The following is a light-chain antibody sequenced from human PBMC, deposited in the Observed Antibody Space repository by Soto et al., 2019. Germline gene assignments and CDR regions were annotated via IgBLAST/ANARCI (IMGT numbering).Light chain of an antibody. CDR1: SSNIGSNY. Sequence: QSVLTQPPSASGTPGQRVTISCSGSSSNIGSNYVYWYQQFPGTAPKLLIHRNNQRPSGVPDRFSGSKSGSSASLAISGLRSEDEADYYCAAWDDSLSGWVFGGGTQLTVL. J-gene: IGLJ3*02. CDR2: RNN. CDR3: AAWDDSLSGWV. V-gene: IGLV1-47*01.